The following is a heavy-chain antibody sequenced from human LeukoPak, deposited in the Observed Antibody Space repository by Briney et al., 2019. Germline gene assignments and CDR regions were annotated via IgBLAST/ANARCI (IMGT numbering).Heavy chain of an antibody. CDR1: GFTFSSYW. V-gene: IGHV3-74*01. D-gene: IGHD3-10*01. J-gene: IGHJ3*02. Sequence: GGSLRLSCAASGFTFSSYWMHWVRQAPGKGLVWVSRINSDGSSTSYADSVKGRFTISRDNAKNTLYLQMNSLRAEDTAVYYCAGDPSGFGEPHHAFDIWGQGTMVTVSS. CDR3: AGDPSGFGEPHHAFDI. CDR2: INSDGSST.